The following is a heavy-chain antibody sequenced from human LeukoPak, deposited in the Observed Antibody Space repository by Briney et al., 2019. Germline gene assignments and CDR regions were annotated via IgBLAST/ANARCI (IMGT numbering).Heavy chain of an antibody. CDR1: GGTFSSYA. D-gene: IGHD5-12*01. J-gene: IGHJ4*02. CDR3: ARFSGYDHVPNDY. V-gene: IGHV1-69*04. CDR2: IIPVLGIA. Sequence: SVKVSCKASGGTFSSYAISWVRQAPGQGLEWMGRIIPVLGIANYAQKFQGRVTITADKSTSTAYMELSSLRSEDTAVYYCARFSGYDHVPNDYWGQGTLVTVSS.